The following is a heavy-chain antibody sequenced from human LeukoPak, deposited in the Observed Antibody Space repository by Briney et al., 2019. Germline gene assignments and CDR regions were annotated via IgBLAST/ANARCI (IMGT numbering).Heavy chain of an antibody. CDR3: AAHSAAAAVYLDY. D-gene: IGHD6-13*01. V-gene: IGHV4-59*08. CDR2: IYYSGNT. Sequence: SETLSLTCTVSGGFISGYYWSWIRQPPGKGLEWIGYIYYSGNTNYNPSPKSRVTISVDTSKNQFSLKLSSVTAADTAVYYCAAHSAAAAVYLDYWGQGTLVTVSS. CDR1: GGFISGYY. J-gene: IGHJ4*02.